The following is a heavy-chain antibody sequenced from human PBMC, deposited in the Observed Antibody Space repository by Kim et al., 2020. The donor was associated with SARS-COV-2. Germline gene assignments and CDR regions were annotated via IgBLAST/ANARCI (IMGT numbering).Heavy chain of an antibody. CDR3: ARERSGYHNWFDP. V-gene: IGHV4-59*13. J-gene: IGHJ5*02. CDR2: IYYSGST. CDR1: GGSISSYY. Sequence: SETLSLTCTVSGGSISSYYWSWIRQPPGKGLEWIGYIYYSGSTNYNPSLKSRVTISVDTSKNQFSLKLSSVTAADTAVYYCARERSGYHNWFDPWGQGTLVTVSS. D-gene: IGHD3-3*01.